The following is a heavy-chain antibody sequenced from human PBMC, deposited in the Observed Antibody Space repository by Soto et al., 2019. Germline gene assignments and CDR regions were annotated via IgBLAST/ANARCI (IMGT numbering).Heavy chain of an antibody. V-gene: IGHV1-18*01. CDR2: ISAYYGNT. D-gene: IGHD2-2*01. J-gene: IGHJ5*02. Sequence: GASVKVSCKASGGTFSSYAISWVRQAPGQGLEWMGGISAYYGNTNYAQKLQGRVTMTTDTSTSTAYMELRSLRSDDTAVYYCARDTDPGYCSSTSCLNRYNWFDPWGQGTLVTVSS. CDR3: ARDTDPGYCSSTSCLNRYNWFDP. CDR1: GGTFSSYA.